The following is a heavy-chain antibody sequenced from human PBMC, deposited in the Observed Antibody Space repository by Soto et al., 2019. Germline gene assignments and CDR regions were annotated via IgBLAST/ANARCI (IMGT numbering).Heavy chain of an antibody. V-gene: IGHV4-30-4*01. CDR2: IYYSGST. CDR1: GGSISSGDYY. Sequence: TLSLTCTVSGGSISSGDYYWIWIRQPPGKGLEWIGYIYYSGSTYYNASLKSRISISVDTSQNQFSLKLSSVTAADTAVYYCAREASPDAFDIWGQGTMVTVSS. CDR3: AREASPDAFDI. J-gene: IGHJ3*02.